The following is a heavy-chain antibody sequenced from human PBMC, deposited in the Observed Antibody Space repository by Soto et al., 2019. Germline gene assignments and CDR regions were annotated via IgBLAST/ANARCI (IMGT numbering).Heavy chain of an antibody. V-gene: IGHV5-10-1*01. D-gene: IGHD6-13*01. CDR1: GYSFTSYW. Sequence: GESVKISCKGSGYSFTSYWISWVRQMPGKGLEWMGRIDPSDSYTNYSPSFQGHVTISADKSISTAYLQWSSLKASDTAMYYCARQGIAAAGTSGYYSGMDVWGQGTTLTVSS. CDR2: IDPSDSYT. J-gene: IGHJ6*02. CDR3: ARQGIAAAGTSGYYSGMDV.